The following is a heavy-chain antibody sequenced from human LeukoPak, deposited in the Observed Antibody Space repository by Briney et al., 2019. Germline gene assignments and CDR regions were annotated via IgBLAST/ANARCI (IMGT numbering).Heavy chain of an antibody. D-gene: IGHD3-22*01. CDR3: ARDVYYYDSSGYY. CDR2: ISSSGSTI. J-gene: IGHJ4*02. CDR1: GFTFSDYY. V-gene: IGHV3-11*01. Sequence: GGSLRLSCAASGFTFSDYYMSWIRQAPGKGLEWVSYISSSGSTIYYADSVKGRFTISRDNAKNSLYLQVNSLRAEDTAVYYCARDVYYYDSSGYYWGQGTLVTVSS.